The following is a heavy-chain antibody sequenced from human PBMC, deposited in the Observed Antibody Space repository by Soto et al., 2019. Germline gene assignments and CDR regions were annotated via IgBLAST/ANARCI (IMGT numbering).Heavy chain of an antibody. CDR3: ARYPMTGAFDI. V-gene: IGHV3-53*01. Sequence: GGSLRLSCAASGFTVSSNYMSWVRQAPGKGLEWVSVIYSGGSTYYADSGKGRFNISRDNSKNTLYLQMNSLRAEDTTVYYCARYPMTGAFDIWGQGTMVTVSS. CDR2: IYSGGST. CDR1: GFTVSSNY. J-gene: IGHJ3*02.